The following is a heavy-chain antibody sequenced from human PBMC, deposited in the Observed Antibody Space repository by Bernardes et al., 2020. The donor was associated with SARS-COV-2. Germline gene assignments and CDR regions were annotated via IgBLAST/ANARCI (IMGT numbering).Heavy chain of an antibody. V-gene: IGHV1-8*01. CDR1: GYTFTSFD. D-gene: IGHD3-16*01. J-gene: IGHJ4*02. Sequence: ASVKVSCKTSGYTFTSFDINWVRKASGQGLEWMGWMNPNSGNTGYAQKFQGRVTMTRNTSISTAYMELSSLRSDDTAMYYCARGYVGGWGQGTLVTVSS. CDR3: ARGYVGG. CDR2: MNPNSGNT.